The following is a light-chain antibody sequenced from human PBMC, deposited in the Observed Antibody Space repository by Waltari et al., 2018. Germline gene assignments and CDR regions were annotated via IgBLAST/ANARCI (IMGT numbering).Light chain of an antibody. Sequence: QSALTQPASVSGSPGQSITISCTGTSSDVGSYNLVSWYPQHPGKAPKLMIYEVSKRPSGVSNRFSGSKSGNTASLTISGLQAEDEADYYCCSYAGSPWVFGGGTKLTVL. CDR2: EVS. J-gene: IGLJ3*02. CDR3: CSYAGSPWV. CDR1: SSDVGSYNL. V-gene: IGLV2-23*02.